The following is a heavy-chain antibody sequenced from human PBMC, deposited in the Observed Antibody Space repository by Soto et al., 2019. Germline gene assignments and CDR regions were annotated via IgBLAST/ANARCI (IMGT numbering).Heavy chain of an antibody. CDR1: GFTFDDYG. J-gene: IGHJ3*02. V-gene: IGHV3-20*01. CDR3: ARGDRSSHIGPFNI. D-gene: IGHD6-6*01. CDR2: INWNGGST. Sequence: VGSLRLSCAASGFTFDDYGMSWVRQAPGKGLEWVSGINWNGGSTGYADSVKGRFTISRDNAKNSLYLQMNSLKAEDTALYHCARGDRSSHIGPFNIWGQGTMVTVSS.